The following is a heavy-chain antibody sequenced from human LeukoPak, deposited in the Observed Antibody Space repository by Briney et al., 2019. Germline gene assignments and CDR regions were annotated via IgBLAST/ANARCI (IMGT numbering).Heavy chain of an antibody. CDR2: MNHSGST. D-gene: IGHD5-12*01. CDR1: GGSFSGDY. V-gene: IGHV4-34*01. CDR3: ARGGISGYVY. J-gene: IGHJ4*02. Sequence: SETLSLACAVDGGSFSGDYWSWIRQPPGGVLGWIGEMNHSGSTNYQSSLQSRVTISVDTSKNQFSLKLSSVTAADTAVYYCARGGISGYVYWGQGTLVTVSS.